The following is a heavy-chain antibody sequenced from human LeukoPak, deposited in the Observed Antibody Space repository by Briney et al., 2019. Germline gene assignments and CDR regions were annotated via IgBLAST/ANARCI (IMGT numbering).Heavy chain of an antibody. Sequence: GASVKVSCKASGYTFTSYAMHWVRQAPGQRLEWMGWINAGNGNTKYSQKFQGRATITRDTSASTAYMELSSLRSEDTAVYYCARFPEISTIFVPYAFDIWAKGQWSPSLQ. V-gene: IGHV1-3*01. CDR1: GYTFTSYA. CDR3: ARFPEISTIFVPYAFDI. CDR2: INAGNGNT. D-gene: IGHD3-9*01. J-gene: IGHJ3*02.